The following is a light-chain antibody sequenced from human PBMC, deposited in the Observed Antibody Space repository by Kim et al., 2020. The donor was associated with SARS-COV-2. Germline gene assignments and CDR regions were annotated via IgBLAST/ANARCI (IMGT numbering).Light chain of an antibody. Sequence: DIQMTQSPSSLSASVGDRVTITCRASQAINNYLAWYQQRPGEVPKLLIYATSTLYSGVPSRFSGSGSGTDFTLTISSLQPEDVATYFCQKYNSAPLTFGGGTKLEI. CDR3: QKYNSAPLT. CDR1: QAINNY. J-gene: IGKJ4*01. CDR2: ATS. V-gene: IGKV1-27*01.